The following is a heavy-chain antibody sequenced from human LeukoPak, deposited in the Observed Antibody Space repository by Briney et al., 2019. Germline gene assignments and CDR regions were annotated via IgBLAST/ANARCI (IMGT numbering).Heavy chain of an antibody. V-gene: IGHV4-34*01. CDR1: GGSFSGYY. CDR3: ARGGNSASFDY. J-gene: IGHJ4*02. D-gene: IGHD4-23*01. Sequence: SETLSLTCAVYGGSFSGYYWSWIRQPPGKGLEWIGEINHSGSTNYNPSLKSRVTISVDTSKNQFSLKLSSVTAADTAVYHCARGGNSASFDYWGQGTLVTVSS. CDR2: INHSGST.